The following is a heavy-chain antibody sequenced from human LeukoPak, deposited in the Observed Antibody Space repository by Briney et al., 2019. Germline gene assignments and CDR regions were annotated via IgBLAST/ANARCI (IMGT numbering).Heavy chain of an antibody. D-gene: IGHD2/OR15-2a*01. J-gene: IGHJ4*02. CDR3: AKGLTPFHAYYFDY. CDR1: GGSFSGYY. Sequence: ETLSLTCAVYGGSFSGYYWSWVRQAPGKGLEWVSAISGSGGSTYYADSVKGRFTISRDNSKNTLYLQMNSLRAEDTAVYYCAKGLTPFHAYYFDYWGQGTLVTVSS. V-gene: IGHV3-23*01. CDR2: ISGSGGST.